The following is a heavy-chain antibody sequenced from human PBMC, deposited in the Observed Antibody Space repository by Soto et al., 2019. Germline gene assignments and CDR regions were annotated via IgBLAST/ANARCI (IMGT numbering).Heavy chain of an antibody. CDR2: INPSGGST. CDR3: ARASARHIVVVTAKKDYYYYGMDV. CDR1: GYTFTSYY. J-gene: IGHJ6*02. Sequence: ASVKVSCKASGYTFTSYYMHWVRQAPGQGLEWMGIINPSGGSTSYAQKFQGRVTMTRDTSTSTVYMELSSLRSEDTAVYYCARASARHIVVVTAKKDYYYYGMDVWG. V-gene: IGHV1-46*01. D-gene: IGHD2-21*02.